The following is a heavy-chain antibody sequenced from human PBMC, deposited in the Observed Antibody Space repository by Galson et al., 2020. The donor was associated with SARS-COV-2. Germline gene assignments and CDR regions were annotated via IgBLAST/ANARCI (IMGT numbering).Heavy chain of an antibody. CDR2: NYDGGGT. Sequence: ASETLSLTCAASGGSISSRYWCACLRQPPGKGVWWIGENYDGGGTNYNPSLKSRVNISVDKSMNPFSLKLTSVTAADTAVYYCARAHYDFLTGYYQNYFDSWGHGTLVTVSS. CDR3: ARAHYDFLTGYYQNYFDS. V-gene: IGHV4-4*02. D-gene: IGHD3-9*01. CDR1: GGSISSRYW. J-gene: IGHJ4*01.